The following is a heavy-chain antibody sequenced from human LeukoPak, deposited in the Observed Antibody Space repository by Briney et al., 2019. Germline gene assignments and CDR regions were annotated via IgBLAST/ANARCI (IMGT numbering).Heavy chain of an antibody. J-gene: IGHJ4*02. D-gene: IGHD5-12*01. CDR3: ARPLGVSGYSGYDLNY. V-gene: IGHV1-2*02. CDR2: INPNSGGT. CDR1: GYTFTGYY. Sequence: EASVKVSCKASGYTFTGYYMHWVRQAPGQGLEWMGWINPNSGGTNYAQKFQGRVTMTRDTSISTAYMELSRLRSDDTAVYYCARPLGVSGYSGYDLNYWGQATLVTVPS.